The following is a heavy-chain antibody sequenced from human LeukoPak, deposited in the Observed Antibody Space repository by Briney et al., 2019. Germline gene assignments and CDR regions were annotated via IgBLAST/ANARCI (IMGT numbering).Heavy chain of an antibody. CDR2: IYYSGST. Sequence: SETLSLTCTASGFSISSYYWSWIRQPPGKGLEWIGYIYYSGSTNYNPSLNSRVTISVDTSKNQFSLKLSSVTAADTAVYYCARDGGGEYYFDYWGQGTLVTVSS. D-gene: IGHD3-16*01. CDR3: ARDGGGEYYFDY. CDR1: GFSISSYY. V-gene: IGHV4-59*01. J-gene: IGHJ4*02.